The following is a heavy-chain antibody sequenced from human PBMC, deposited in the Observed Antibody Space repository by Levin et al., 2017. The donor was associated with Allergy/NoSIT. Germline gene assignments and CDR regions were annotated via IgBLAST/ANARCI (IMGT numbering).Heavy chain of an antibody. CDR2: IYWDDDR. J-gene: IGHJ3*02. Sequence: SGPTLVKPTQTLTLTCTFSGFSLSTSGVGVGWIRQPPGKALEWLALIYWDDDRRYSPSLESRLTITKDTSKNQVVLTMTNKDPVDTATYYCAHRRIRDFEYDSFDIWGQGTMVTVSS. V-gene: IGHV2-5*02. CDR1: GFSLSTSGVG. CDR3: AHRRIRDFEYDSFDI. D-gene: IGHD3-9*01.